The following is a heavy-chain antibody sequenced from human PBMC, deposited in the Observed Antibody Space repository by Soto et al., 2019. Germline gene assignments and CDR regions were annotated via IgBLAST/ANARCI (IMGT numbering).Heavy chain of an antibody. D-gene: IGHD2-2*01. CDR1: GLTFNTYA. CDR2: ISNDGSNK. CDR3: ASGRGYCSESSCSYFDYFQH. Sequence: VQLVESGGGVGQPGTSLRLSCAASGLTFNTYAMNWIRLAPGKGLEWVAVISNDGSNKYYADSVKGRFTISRDNSKNTVYLQMNSLRGEDTGVYYCASGRGYCSESSCSYFDYFQHWGQGALVIVSS. V-gene: IGHV3-30*03. J-gene: IGHJ1*01.